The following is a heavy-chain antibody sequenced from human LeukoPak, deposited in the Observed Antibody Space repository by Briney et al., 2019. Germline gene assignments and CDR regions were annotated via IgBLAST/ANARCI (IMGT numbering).Heavy chain of an antibody. CDR3: ARGLLIFGVVPPGYYFDY. D-gene: IGHD3-3*01. CDR1: GGTFSSYA. V-gene: IGHV1-69*05. CDR2: IIPIFGTA. Sequence: SVKVSCKASGGTFSSYAISWVRQAPGQGLEWIGGIIPIFGTANYAQKFQGRVTITTDESTSTAYMELSSLRSEDTAVYYCARGLLIFGVVPPGYYFDYWGQGTLVTVSS. J-gene: IGHJ4*02.